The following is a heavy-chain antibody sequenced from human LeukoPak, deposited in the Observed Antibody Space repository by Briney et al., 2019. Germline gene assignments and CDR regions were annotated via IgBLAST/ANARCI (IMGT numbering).Heavy chain of an antibody. CDR3: ARDLNSGYYSFDY. V-gene: IGHV3-48*03. CDR1: GFTFSSYE. J-gene: IGHJ4*02. Sequence: PGGSLRLSCAASGFTFSSYEMNWVRQAPGKGLEWVSYISSSGSTIYYADSMKGRFTISRDNAKNSLYLQMNSLRAEDTAVYYCARDLNSGYYSFDYWGQGTLVTVSS. D-gene: IGHD3-22*01. CDR2: ISSSGSTI.